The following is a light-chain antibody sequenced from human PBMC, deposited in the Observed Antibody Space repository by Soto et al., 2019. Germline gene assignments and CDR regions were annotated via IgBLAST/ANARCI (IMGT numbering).Light chain of an antibody. Sequence: EIDMTQSPGTLSLSLGERVTLSFLASQTVSSGLAWYQQKPGKAPKLLIYRASTRTTGIPARFSGSGSGTEFTLTISSLQSEDFAAYYCQQYNNWPGAFGQGTKVDI. CDR2: RAS. J-gene: IGKJ1*01. CDR3: QQYNNWPGA. CDR1: QTVSSG. V-gene: IGKV3-15*01.